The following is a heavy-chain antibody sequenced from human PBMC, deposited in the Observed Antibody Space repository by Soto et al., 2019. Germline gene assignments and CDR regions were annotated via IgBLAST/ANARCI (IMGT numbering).Heavy chain of an antibody. Sequence: SETLSLTCTVSGGSISSYYWSWIRQPPGRGLEWIGYIYYSGSTNYNPSLKSRVTISVDTSKNQFSLKLSSVTAADTAVYYCARSGGGYSYGPTLFDYWGQGTLVTVS. CDR3: ARSGGGYSYGPTLFDY. V-gene: IGHV4-59*01. J-gene: IGHJ4*02. CDR2: IYYSGST. CDR1: GGSISSYY. D-gene: IGHD5-18*01.